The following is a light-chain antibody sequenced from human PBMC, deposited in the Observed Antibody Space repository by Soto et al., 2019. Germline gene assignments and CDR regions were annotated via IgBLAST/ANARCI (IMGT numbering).Light chain of an antibody. Sequence: DIQMTQAPSSLSASVGDRVTITCRASQSISDYLNWYQQKVGKAPKLLIYAASTLQSGVPSRFSGSGSGTDFTLTINSLQPEYFATYYCQQTYTTPQTFGQGTKLEIK. CDR1: QSISDY. J-gene: IGKJ2*01. V-gene: IGKV1-39*01. CDR2: AAS. CDR3: QQTYTTPQT.